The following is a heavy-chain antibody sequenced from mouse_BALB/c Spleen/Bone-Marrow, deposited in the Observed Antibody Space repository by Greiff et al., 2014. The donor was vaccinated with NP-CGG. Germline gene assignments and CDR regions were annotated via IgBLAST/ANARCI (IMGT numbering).Heavy chain of an antibody. V-gene: IGHV3-1*02. CDR1: GYSITSGYS. Sequence: VQLQQPGPDLVKPSQSLSLTCTVTGYSITSGYSWHWIRQFPGNKLEWMGYIHYSGRTNYNPSLKSRISITRDTSKNQFFLQLNSVTTEDTATYYCTRDDYDVMDYWGQGTSVTVSS. CDR3: TRDDYDVMDY. J-gene: IGHJ4*01. CDR2: IHYSGRT.